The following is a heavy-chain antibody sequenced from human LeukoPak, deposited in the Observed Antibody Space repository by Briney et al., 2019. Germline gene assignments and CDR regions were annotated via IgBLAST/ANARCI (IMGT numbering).Heavy chain of an antibody. CDR1: GYTLTGYY. J-gene: IGHJ4*02. CDR3: AKTPYEYYFDY. D-gene: IGHD5-12*01. CDR2: INPNSGDT. V-gene: IGHV1-2*02. Sequence: ASARVSCKASGYTLTGYYMHWLRQAPGQGLEWMGWINPNSGDTTYAQKFQGRVTMTRDPSISTAYMELSRLTSDDTAVYYCAKTPYEYYFDYWGQGTLVTVSS.